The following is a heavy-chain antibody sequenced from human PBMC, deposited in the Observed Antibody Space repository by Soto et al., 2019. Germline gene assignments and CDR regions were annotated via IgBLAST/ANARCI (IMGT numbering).Heavy chain of an antibody. D-gene: IGHD6-19*01. Sequence: QVQLVESGGGVVQPGRSLRLSCAASGFTFSSYGMHWVRQAPGKGLEWVAVIWYDGSNKYYADSVKGRFTISRDNSKNTRYLQMNSLRAEDTAVYYCARGKRSSGLYYYYYGMDVWGQGTTVTVSS. J-gene: IGHJ6*02. CDR3: ARGKRSSGLYYYYYGMDV. V-gene: IGHV3-33*01. CDR2: IWYDGSNK. CDR1: GFTFSSYG.